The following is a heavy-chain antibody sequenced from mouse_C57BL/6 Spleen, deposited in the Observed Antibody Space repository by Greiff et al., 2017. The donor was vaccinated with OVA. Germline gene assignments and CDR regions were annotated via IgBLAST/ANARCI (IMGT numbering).Heavy chain of an antibody. V-gene: IGHV5-15*01. CDR3: ARHGNGVFDY. CDR2: ISNLAYSI. J-gene: IGHJ2*01. Sequence: EVKLVESGGGLVQPGGSLKLSCAASGFTFSDYGMAWVRQAPRKGPEWVAFISNLAYSIYNADTVTGRFTISRENAKNTLYLEMSSLRSEDTAMYYCARHGNGVFDYWGQGTTLTVSS. CDR1: GFTFSDYG.